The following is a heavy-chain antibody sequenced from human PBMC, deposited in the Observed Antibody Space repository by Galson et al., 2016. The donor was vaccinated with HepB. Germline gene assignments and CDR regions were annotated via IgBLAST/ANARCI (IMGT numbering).Heavy chain of an antibody. J-gene: IGHJ5*02. V-gene: IGHV3-48*04. D-gene: IGHD3-10*01. Sequence: SLRLSCAASGFTFSSYSMNWVRQAPGKGLEWVSYISSGAIYYSDSVKGRFTISRDNAKNSLYLQMNSLRAEDTAVYYCARDYVPGAWGQGVLVTVSS. CDR2: ISSGAI. CDR3: ARDYVPGA. CDR1: GFTFSSYS.